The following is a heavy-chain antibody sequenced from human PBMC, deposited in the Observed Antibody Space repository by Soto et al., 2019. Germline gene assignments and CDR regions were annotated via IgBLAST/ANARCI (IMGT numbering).Heavy chain of an antibody. Sequence: QVQLVQSGAEVKKPGSSVKVSCKASGGTFSSYAISWVRQAPGQGLEWMGGSIPIFGTANYAQKFQGRVTITADESTSTAYMELSSLRSEDTAVYYCARDSPAPPTTVTTESYYYYGMDVWGQGTTVTVSS. D-gene: IGHD4-17*01. CDR2: SIPIFGTA. CDR3: ARDSPAPPTTVTTESYYYYGMDV. V-gene: IGHV1-69*01. J-gene: IGHJ6*02. CDR1: GGTFSSYA.